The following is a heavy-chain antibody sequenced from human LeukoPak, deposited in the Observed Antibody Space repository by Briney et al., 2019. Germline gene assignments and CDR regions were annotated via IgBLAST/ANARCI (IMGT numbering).Heavy chain of an antibody. J-gene: IGHJ5*02. D-gene: IGHD3-16*01. CDR3: AKDWGTTGWFDP. CDR2: IFGSGGST. V-gene: IGHV3-23*01. CDR1: GFTFSSYA. Sequence: GGSLRLSCAASGFTFSSYAMYWVRQAPGKGLEWVSGIFGSGGSTHYADSVKGRFTISRDNSKNTLYLQMNSLRAEDTAVYYCAKDWGTTGWFDPWGQGTLVTVSS.